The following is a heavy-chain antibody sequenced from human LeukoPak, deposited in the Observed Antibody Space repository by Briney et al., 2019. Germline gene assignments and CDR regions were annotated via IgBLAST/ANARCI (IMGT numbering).Heavy chain of an antibody. V-gene: IGHV4-4*07. Sequence: SETLSLTCTVSGGSISSYYWSWIRQPAGKGLEWIGRIYTSGSTNYNPSLKSRVTMSVDTSKNQFSLKLSSVTAADTAVYYCARDRGTWIQLWTPFDYWGQGTLVTVSS. D-gene: IGHD5-18*01. CDR1: GGSISSYY. CDR3: ARDRGTWIQLWTPFDY. J-gene: IGHJ4*02. CDR2: IYTSGST.